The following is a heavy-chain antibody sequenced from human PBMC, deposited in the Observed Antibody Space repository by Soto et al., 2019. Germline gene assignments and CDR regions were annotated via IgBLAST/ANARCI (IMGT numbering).Heavy chain of an antibody. J-gene: IGHJ4*02. CDR1: GGIFSSFA. CDR3: ARGRGYSAMVTTFDY. V-gene: IGHV1-69*01. Sequence: QVQLLQSGAEVKKPGSSVRVSCKASGGIFSSFAISWVRQAPGQGLEWMGGIIPVFGTANYAQKFQDRVTITADDSTTTAYMELSSLRSEDTAVYYCARGRGYSAMVTTFDYWGQGTLVTVSS. CDR2: IIPVFGTA. D-gene: IGHD5-18*01.